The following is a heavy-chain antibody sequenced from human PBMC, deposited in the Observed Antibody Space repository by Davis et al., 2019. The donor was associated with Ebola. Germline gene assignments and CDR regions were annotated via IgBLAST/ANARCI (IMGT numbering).Heavy chain of an antibody. CDR2: INPNSGGT. V-gene: IGHV1-2*06. CDR3: ARGTDFDYYYGMDV. D-gene: IGHD2-8*02. J-gene: IGHJ6*04. CDR1: GYTFTGYY. Sequence: AASVKVSCKASGYTFTGYYMHWVRQAPGQGLEWMGRINPNSGGTNYAQKFQGRVTMTRDTSISTAYMELSRLRSDDTAVYYCARGTDFDYYYGMDVWGKGTTVTVSS.